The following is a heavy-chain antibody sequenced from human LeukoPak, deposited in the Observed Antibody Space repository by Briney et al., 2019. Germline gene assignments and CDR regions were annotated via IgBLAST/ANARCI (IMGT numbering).Heavy chain of an antibody. CDR3: ARASNYGLDYYYMDV. J-gene: IGHJ6*03. CDR2: ISSSGSTI. D-gene: IGHD4-11*01. V-gene: IGHV3-48*03. CDR1: GFTFSSYE. Sequence: GGPLRLSCAASGFTFSSYEMNWVRQAPGKGLEWVSYISSSGSTIYYADSVKGRFTISRDNAKNSLYLHMNSLRAEDTAVYYCARASNYGLDYYYMDVWGKGNTVTVFS.